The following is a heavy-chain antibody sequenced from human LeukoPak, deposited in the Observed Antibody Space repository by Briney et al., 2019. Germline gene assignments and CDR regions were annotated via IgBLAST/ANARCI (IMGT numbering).Heavy chain of an antibody. Sequence: KTSEPLSFTGTFSAGSISRDSYYGGWIRQPPGKGLEWIGTIYYSGNTYYNPSLKSRLTISVDTSKNQFSLKLSSVTAADTAVYYCARVRVIVGATFLDYWGQGTLVTVSS. J-gene: IGHJ4*02. V-gene: IGHV4-39*07. D-gene: IGHD1-26*01. CDR3: ARVRVIVGATFLDY. CDR2: IYYSGNT. CDR1: AGSISRDSYY.